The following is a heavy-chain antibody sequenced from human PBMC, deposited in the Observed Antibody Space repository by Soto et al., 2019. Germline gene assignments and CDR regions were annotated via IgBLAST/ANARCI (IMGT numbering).Heavy chain of an antibody. CDR3: ARGYRSLDY. CDR2: IYYSGST. D-gene: IGHD4-4*01. Sequence: SETLSLTCTVSGGSISNYYWSWIRQPPGKGLEWIGYIYYSGSTNYNPSLKSRVTISVDTSKNQFSLKLSSVTAADTAVYYCARGYRSLDYWGQGTLVTVSS. V-gene: IGHV4-59*01. CDR1: GGSISNYY. J-gene: IGHJ4*02.